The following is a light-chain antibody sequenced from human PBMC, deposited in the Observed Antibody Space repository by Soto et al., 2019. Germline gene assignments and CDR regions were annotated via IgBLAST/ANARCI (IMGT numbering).Light chain of an antibody. J-gene: IGKJ2*01. CDR1: QSLSSGY. V-gene: IGKV3-20*01. CDR3: QQYNSYSGYT. Sequence: EIVLTQSPGTLSLSPGERATLSCRASQSLSSGYLAWYQQKPGQAPRILIYAASSRATGIPDRFSGSGSGTDFSLTISSLQPDDFATYYCQQYNSYSGYTFGQGTKLEIK. CDR2: AAS.